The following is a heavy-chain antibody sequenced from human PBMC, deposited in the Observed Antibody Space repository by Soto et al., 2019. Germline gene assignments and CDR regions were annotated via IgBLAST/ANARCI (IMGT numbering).Heavy chain of an antibody. D-gene: IGHD2-8*01. CDR3: VRNNGQVGRFDP. CDR1: GASITDYY. Sequence: QVQLQESGPGLVKPSETLSLTCAVSGASITDYYWSWIRQPPGKGLEWIGYIYDSGTTNYNPSLKSRVTISVDTSKNQFSLKLSSVTAADTAVYYCVRNNGQVGRFDPWGQGALVTVSS. J-gene: IGHJ5*02. CDR2: IYDSGTT. V-gene: IGHV4-59*01.